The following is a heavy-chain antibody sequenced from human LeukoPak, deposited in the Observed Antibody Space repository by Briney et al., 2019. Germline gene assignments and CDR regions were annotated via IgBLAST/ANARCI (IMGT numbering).Heavy chain of an antibody. D-gene: IGHD3-22*01. J-gene: IGHJ4*02. V-gene: IGHV1-18*04. Sequence: ASVKVSCKASGYTFSDYYLHWVRQAPGQGLEWMGWISAYNGNTNYAQKLQGRVTMTTDTSTSTAYMELRSLRSDDTAVYYCAREYYYDSSGSDYWGQGTLVTVSS. CDR2: ISAYNGNT. CDR1: GYTFSDYY. CDR3: AREYYYDSSGSDY.